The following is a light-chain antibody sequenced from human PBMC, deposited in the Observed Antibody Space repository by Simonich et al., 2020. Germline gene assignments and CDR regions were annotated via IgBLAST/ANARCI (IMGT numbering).Light chain of an antibody. CDR2: EGR. CDR1: RSDVGSYNL. CDR3: CSYAGSSTLV. Sequence: QSALTQPASVSGSPGQSITISCTGTRSDVGSYNLVSWYQQPPGKAPKPVIYEGRKRPAGVSNRFSGSKSGNTASLTISGLQAEDEADYYCCSYAGSSTLVFGGGTKLTVL. V-gene: IGLV2-23*01. J-gene: IGLJ3*02.